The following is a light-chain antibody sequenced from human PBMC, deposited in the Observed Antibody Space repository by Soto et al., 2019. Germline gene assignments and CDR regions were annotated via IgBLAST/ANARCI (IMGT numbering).Light chain of an antibody. CDR3: QQRSNWPPVT. V-gene: IGKV3-11*01. J-gene: IGKJ4*01. Sequence: EIVLTQSPATLSLSPGERATLSCRASQSVSSYLAWYQQKPGQAPRLLIYDASNRATGIPARFSGSGSGTDSTLTISSLEPEDFAIYYWQQRSNWPPVTFGGGTKVEIK. CDR1: QSVSSY. CDR2: DAS.